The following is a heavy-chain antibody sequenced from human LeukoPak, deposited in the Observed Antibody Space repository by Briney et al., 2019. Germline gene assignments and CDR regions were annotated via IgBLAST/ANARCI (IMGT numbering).Heavy chain of an antibody. V-gene: IGHV6-1*01. J-gene: IGHJ4*02. CDR3: ARDGGLGLGHFDY. CDR1: GDSVSSNSAA. D-gene: IGHD3-16*01. Sequence: SQTLSLTCAISGDSVSSNSAAWNWVRQSPSRGPEWLGRTYYRSKWFNDYSISVKSRIIVNPDTAKDQFSLQLTSVTPEDTAVYYCARDGGLGLGHFDYWGQGTLVTVSS. CDR2: TYYRSKWFN.